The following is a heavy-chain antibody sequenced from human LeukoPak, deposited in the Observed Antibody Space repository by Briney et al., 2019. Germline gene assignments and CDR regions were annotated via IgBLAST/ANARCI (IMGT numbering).Heavy chain of an antibody. J-gene: IGHJ4*02. D-gene: IGHD2-2*01. CDR1: GFTFSSYS. V-gene: IGHV3-21*01. CDR3: ARAPTVLVGYCSSSSCQADY. Sequence: GGSLRLSCAASGFTFSSYSMNWVRQAPGKGLDWVSAISGDSRYIYYADSVRGRFTISRDNAENSLYLQMNSLRVEDTAVYYCARAPTVLVGYCSSSSCQADYWGQGTLVTVSS. CDR2: ISGDSRYI.